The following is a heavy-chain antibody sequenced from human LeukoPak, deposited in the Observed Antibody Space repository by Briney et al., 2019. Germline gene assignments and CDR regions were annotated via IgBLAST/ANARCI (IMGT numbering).Heavy chain of an antibody. D-gene: IGHD2-2*01. J-gene: IGHJ6*04. CDR1: GGSISSYY. CDR2: MYVSGST. Sequence: PSETLSLTCTVSGGSISSYYWSWIRQPAGKGLEWIGRMYVSGSTNYNPSLKSRVTTSVDTSKNQFSLKLSSVTAADTAVYYCARDGRGTSLVDSMDVWGKGTTVTVSS. V-gene: IGHV4-4*07. CDR3: ARDGRGTSLVDSMDV.